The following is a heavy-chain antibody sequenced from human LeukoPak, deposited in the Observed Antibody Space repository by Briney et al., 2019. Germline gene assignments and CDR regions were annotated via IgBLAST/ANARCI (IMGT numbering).Heavy chain of an antibody. CDR3: ARGRSSGYYFDY. CDR1: GFTFSDYY. V-gene: IGHV3-11*04. J-gene: IGHJ4*02. CDR2: IRSSGSTI. Sequence: AGSLRLSSAASGFTFSDYYMNWIRQAPGKGLEWVSYIRSSGSTIYYADSVKGRFTISRDNDKNSLYLQMNSLRAEDTAVYYCARGRSSGYYFDYWGQGTLVTVSS. D-gene: IGHD3-22*01.